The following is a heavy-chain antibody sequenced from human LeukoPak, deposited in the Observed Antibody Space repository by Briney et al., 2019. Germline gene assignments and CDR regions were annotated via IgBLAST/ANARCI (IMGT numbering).Heavy chain of an antibody. CDR2: INTNTGNP. D-gene: IGHD4/OR15-4a*01. CDR3: ARDGARLDI. V-gene: IGHV7-4-1*02. Sequence: ASVKVSCKASGYTFTSYGMNWVRQAPGQGLEWMGWINTNTGNPMYAQGFTGRFVFSLDTSVSTAYLQITSLKAEDTAVYYCARDGARLDIWGQGTMVSVSS. CDR1: GYTFTSYG. J-gene: IGHJ3*02.